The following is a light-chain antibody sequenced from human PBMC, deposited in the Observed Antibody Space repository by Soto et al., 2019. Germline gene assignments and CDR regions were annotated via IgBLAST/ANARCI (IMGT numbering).Light chain of an antibody. Sequence: QSVLTQPPSASGTPGQGVTISCSGSSSNIGTHTVNWYQQLPGTAPKLLIYSINQRPSGVPARFSGSKSGTSASLAISGLQSEDEADYYCAAWDDSLNGVVFGGGTKVTVL. CDR2: SIN. CDR3: AAWDDSLNGVV. V-gene: IGLV1-44*01. CDR1: SSNIGTHT. J-gene: IGLJ2*01.